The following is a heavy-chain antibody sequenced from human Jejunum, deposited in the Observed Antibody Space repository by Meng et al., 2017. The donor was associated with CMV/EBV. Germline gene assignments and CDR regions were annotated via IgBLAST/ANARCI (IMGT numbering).Heavy chain of an antibody. CDR2: INHSGSA. Sequence: GGSFSGYYWSWTRQSPGKGLEWIGQINHSGSASHNPSLRRRVTISEDTSKNQFSLRLTSVTAADTAIYYCARKYCGSSNCYPFDYWGQGELVTVSS. CDR1: GGSFSGYY. J-gene: IGHJ4*02. V-gene: IGHV4-34*01. CDR3: ARKYCGSSNCYPFDY. D-gene: IGHD2-2*01.